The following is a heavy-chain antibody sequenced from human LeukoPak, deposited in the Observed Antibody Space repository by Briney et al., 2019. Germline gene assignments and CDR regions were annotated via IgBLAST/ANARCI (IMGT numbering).Heavy chain of an antibody. CDR1: GGTFSSYA. CDR2: IIPIFGIA. CDR3: ARAPLNYYDSSGYYDNWFDP. V-gene: IGHV1-69*04. J-gene: IGHJ5*02. Sequence: AVKVSCKGSGGTFSSYAISWVRQAPAQGLEWMGRIIPIFGIANYAQKFQGRVTITADKSTSTAYMELSSLRSEDTAVYYCARAPLNYYDSSGYYDNWFDPWGQGTLVTVSS. D-gene: IGHD3-22*01.